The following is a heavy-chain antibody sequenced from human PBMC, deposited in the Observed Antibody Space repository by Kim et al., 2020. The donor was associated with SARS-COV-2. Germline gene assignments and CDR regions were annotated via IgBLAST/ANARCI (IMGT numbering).Heavy chain of an antibody. CDR3: ARRVGYSYGYSDF. Sequence: GGSLRLSCAASGFTFSNYGMHWVRQAPGNGLEWVAVISYDGINKNYADSVKGRITISRDNSKNTLYLQMNSLSADDSAVYYCARRVGYSYGYSDFWGQGTLVTVSS. D-gene: IGHD5-18*01. V-gene: IGHV3-33*05. CDR1: GFTFSNYG. CDR2: ISYDGINK. J-gene: IGHJ4*02.